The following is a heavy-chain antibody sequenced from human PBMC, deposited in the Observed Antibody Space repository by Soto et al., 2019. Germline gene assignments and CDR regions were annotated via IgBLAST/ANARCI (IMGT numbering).Heavy chain of an antibody. D-gene: IGHD3-3*01. Sequence: QVQLVESGGGVVQPGRSLRLSCAASGFTFSSYGMHWVRQAPGKGLEWVAVIWYDGSNKYYADSVKGRFTISRDNSKNTLYLQMNSLRAEDTAVYYCARDYDFWSGYTQGSQYWGQGTLVTVSS. CDR3: ARDYDFWSGYTQGSQY. CDR2: IWYDGSNK. V-gene: IGHV3-33*01. CDR1: GFTFSSYG. J-gene: IGHJ4*02.